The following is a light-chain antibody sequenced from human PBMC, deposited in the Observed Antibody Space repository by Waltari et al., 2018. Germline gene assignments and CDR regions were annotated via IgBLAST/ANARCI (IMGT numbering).Light chain of an antibody. J-gene: IGKJ4*01. CDR1: QSISNW. V-gene: IGKV1-5*03. CDR3: QQYNSYSLLT. Sequence: DIQMTQSPSTLSASVGDRFTIPCRASQSISNWLAWYQQKPGKAPKRLIYKASTLERGVPSRFSGSGSGTEFTLTISSLQPDDFATYYCQQYNSYSLLTFGGGTKVEIK. CDR2: KAS.